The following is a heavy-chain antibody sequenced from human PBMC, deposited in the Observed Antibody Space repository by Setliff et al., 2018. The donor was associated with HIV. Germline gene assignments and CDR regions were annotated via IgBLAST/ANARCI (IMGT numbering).Heavy chain of an antibody. D-gene: IGHD1-26*01. J-gene: IGHJ3*02. CDR1: GGTFSSYA. Sequence: WASVKVSCKASGGTFSSYAISWVRQAPGQGLEWMGGIIPIFGTANYAQKFQGRVTITADESTSTAYMELSSLRSEDTAVYYCARAPYSGSQWGAFDIWGQGTMVTVSS. CDR3: ARAPYSGSQWGAFDI. CDR2: IIPIFGTA. V-gene: IGHV1-69*13.